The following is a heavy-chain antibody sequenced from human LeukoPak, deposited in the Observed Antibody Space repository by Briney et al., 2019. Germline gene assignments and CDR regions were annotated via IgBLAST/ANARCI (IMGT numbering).Heavy chain of an antibody. CDR2: IKQDGSEK. V-gene: IGHV3-7*01. CDR1: GFTFSSYW. J-gene: IGHJ5*02. CDR3: ARKITVVVGWSDP. Sequence: GGSLRLSCAASGFTFSSYWMNWVRQAPGKGLEWVANIKQDGSEKYYVDSVKGRFTISRDNAKNSLYLQMNSLRAEDTAVYYCARKITVVVGWSDPWGQGTLVTVSS. D-gene: IGHD2-15*01.